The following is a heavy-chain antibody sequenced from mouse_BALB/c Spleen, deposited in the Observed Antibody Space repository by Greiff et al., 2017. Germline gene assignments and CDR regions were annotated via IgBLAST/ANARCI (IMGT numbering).Heavy chain of an antibody. Sequence: EVHLVESGPGLVKPSQSLSLTCTVTGYSITSDYAWNWIRQLPGNKLEWMGYISYSGSTSYNPSLKSRISITRDTSKNQFFLQLNSVTTEDTATYYCARKRAMDYWGQGTSVTVSS. CDR2: ISYSGST. CDR1: GYSITSDYA. CDR3: ARKRAMDY. V-gene: IGHV3-2*02. J-gene: IGHJ4*01.